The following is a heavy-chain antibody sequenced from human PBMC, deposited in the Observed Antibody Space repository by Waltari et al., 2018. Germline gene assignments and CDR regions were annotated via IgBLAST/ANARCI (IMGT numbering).Heavy chain of an antibody. Sequence: DVQLVQSGADVKKPGESLKISCQASGFSFSSYWIAWVRQMPGKGLEWLGTIYPGDSDTRYSPSFQGQFTISADKSISTAYLQWSSLKASDTAMYYCVKETLYNVHSLGDPQSWGQGTLVTVSS. V-gene: IGHV5-51*01. D-gene: IGHD1-26*01. CDR1: GFSFSSYW. CDR3: VKETLYNVHSLGDPQS. CDR2: IYPGDSDT. J-gene: IGHJ1*01.